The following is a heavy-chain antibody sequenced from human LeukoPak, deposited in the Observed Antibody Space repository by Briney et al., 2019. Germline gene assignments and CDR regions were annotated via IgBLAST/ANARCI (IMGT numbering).Heavy chain of an antibody. CDR1: GFTVSSNY. Sequence: GGSLRLSCAASGFTVSSNYMSWVRQAPGKGLEWVSVIYSGGSTYYADSVKGRFTISRDNSKNTLYLQMNSLRAEDTAAYYCARVIPLYYGMDVWGQGTTVTVSS. CDR3: ARVIPLYYGMDV. CDR2: IYSGGST. V-gene: IGHV3-53*01. D-gene: IGHD2-2*02. J-gene: IGHJ6*02.